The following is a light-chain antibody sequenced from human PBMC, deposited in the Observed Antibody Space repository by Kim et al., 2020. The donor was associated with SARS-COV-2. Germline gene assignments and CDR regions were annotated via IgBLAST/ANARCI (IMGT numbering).Light chain of an antibody. J-gene: IGLJ1*01. CDR3: SSFAGSSHFV. Sequence: GRSVTISCTGTSSDVGGYNYVSWYQQHPGKAPKLSIYEVTKRPSGVPDRFSGSKSGNTASLTVSGLQAEDEADYYCSSFAGSSHFVFGTGTKVTVL. CDR2: EVT. V-gene: IGLV2-8*01. CDR1: SSDVGGYNY.